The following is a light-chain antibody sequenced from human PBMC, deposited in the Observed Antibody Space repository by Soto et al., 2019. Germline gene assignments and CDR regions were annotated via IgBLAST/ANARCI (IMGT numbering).Light chain of an antibody. CDR3: LLYFGSAELV. CDR1: TGTVNSGHY. J-gene: IGLJ2*01. CDR2: STS. V-gene: IGLV7-43*01. Sequence: QTVVIQEPSLTVSPGGTVTLTCTSSTGTVNSGHYPNWFQQRPGQAPKALIYSTSNKCSWTPDHFSGSLLGGKAALTLSGVQPEDEADYFCLLYFGSAELVFGGGTKLTVL.